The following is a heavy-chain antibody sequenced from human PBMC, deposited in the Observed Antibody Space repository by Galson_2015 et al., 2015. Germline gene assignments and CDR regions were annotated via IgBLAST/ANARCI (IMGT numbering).Heavy chain of an antibody. D-gene: IGHD3-16*01. CDR1: GGTFTDYS. CDR2: ITAIFGAG. J-gene: IGHJ4*02. V-gene: IGHV1-69*13. Sequence: SVKVCCKASGGTFTDYSFSWVRQAPGQGLEWMGGITAIFGAGKVAQKFQGRVTINADSSTKTIYMNLSRLRPEDTAVYYCAREMGERSEQFFGYWGQGTLVTVSS. CDR3: AREMGERSEQFFGY.